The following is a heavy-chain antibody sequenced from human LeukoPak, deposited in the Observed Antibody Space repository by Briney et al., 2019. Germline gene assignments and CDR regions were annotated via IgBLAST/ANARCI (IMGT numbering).Heavy chain of an antibody. J-gene: IGHJ5*02. CDR3: ARNRYYYGSGSYGVPNWFDP. V-gene: IGHV4-39*01. Sequence: SETLSLTCTVSGGSISSNSYYWGWIRQSPGKGLEWIGTIYYSGSTYYNPSLKSRVTISVDTSKNQFSLKLSSVTAADTAMYYCARNRYYYGSGSYGVPNWFDPWGREPWSPSPQ. D-gene: IGHD3-10*01. CDR1: GGSISSNSYY. CDR2: IYYSGST.